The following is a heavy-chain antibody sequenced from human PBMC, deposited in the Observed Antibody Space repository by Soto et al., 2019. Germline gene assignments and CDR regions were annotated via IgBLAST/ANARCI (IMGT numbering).Heavy chain of an antibody. CDR3: GYSSTPFDY. CDR2: ISGSGGST. Sequence: EVQLLESGGGLVQPGGSLRLSCAASGFTFSSYAMSWVRQAPGKGLEWVSAISGSGGSTYYADSVKGRFTISRDNSKNTLSLKMNSLKAEDTAGYYCGYSSTPFDYWGQGTLVTVSS. V-gene: IGHV3-23*01. CDR1: GFTFSSYA. D-gene: IGHD6-13*01. J-gene: IGHJ4*02.